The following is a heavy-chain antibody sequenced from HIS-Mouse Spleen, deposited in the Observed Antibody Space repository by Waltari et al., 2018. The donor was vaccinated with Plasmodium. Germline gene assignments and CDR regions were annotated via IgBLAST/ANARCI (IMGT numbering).Heavy chain of an antibody. CDR2: INPNSGG. Sequence: QVQLVQSGAEVKKPGASVKVSCKASGYTFTGDYMHWVRQAPGQGLEWMGWINPNSGGSSTAYMELSRLRSDDTAVYYCARVLGYKAAAGTFVEYFQHWGQGTLVTVSS. V-gene: IGHV1-2*02. CDR1: GYTFTGDY. J-gene: IGHJ1*01. D-gene: IGHD6-13*01. CDR3: ARVLGYKAAAGTFVEYFQH.